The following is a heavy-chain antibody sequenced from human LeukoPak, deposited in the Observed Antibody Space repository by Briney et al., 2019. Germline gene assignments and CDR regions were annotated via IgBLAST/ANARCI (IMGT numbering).Heavy chain of an antibody. CDR3: AGDRGVGAAVFFDY. V-gene: IGHV6-1*01. D-gene: IGHD6-13*01. J-gene: IGHJ4*02. CDR2: TYYRSKWYN. CDR1: GDNDSNNSVT. Sequence: SQTLSLTCALSGDNDSNNSVTWNWARQSPSRVLEWLGRTYYRSKWYNDYAESVKIRMTIIPDTSKNQVSLQLNSVTPAATALYYCAGDRGVGAAVFFDYWGLGTLVSVSS.